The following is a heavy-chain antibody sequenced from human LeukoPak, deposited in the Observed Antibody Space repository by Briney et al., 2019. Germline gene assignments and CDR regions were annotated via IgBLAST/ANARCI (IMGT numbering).Heavy chain of an antibody. D-gene: IGHD3-3*01. CDR3: ARAHTYYDFWSGYYPLDY. CDR2: ISSSSSYI. Sequence: PGGSLRLSCAASGFTFSSYSMNWVRQAPGKGLEWVSSISSSSSYIYYADSVKGRFTISRDNAKNSLYLQMNSLRAEDTAVYYCARAHTYYDFWSGYYPLDYWGQGTLVTVSS. V-gene: IGHV3-21*01. J-gene: IGHJ4*02. CDR1: GFTFSSYS.